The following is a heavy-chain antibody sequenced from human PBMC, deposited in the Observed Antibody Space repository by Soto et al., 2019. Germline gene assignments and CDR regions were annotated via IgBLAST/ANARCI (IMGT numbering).Heavy chain of an antibody. CDR1: GGSISSGGYS. V-gene: IGHV4-30-2*01. D-gene: IGHD3-3*01. CDR3: ARDTYDFWSGYYHNWFDP. Sequence: SETLSLTCAVSGGSISSGGYSWSWIRQPPGKGLEWIGYIYHGGSTYYNPSLKSRVTISVDRSKNQFSLKLSSVTAAGTAVYYCARDTYDFWSGYYHNWFDPWGQGTLVTVSS. CDR2: IYHGGST. J-gene: IGHJ5*02.